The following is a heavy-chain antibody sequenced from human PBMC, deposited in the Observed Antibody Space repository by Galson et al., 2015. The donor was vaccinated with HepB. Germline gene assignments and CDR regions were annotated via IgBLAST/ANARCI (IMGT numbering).Heavy chain of an antibody. D-gene: IGHD3-3*01. CDR1: GFSLSTSGMC. Sequence: PALVKPTPTLTLTCTFSGFSLSTSGMCVNWIRQPPGKALEWLARIDWDDDKYYRTSLKTRLTISKDTSKNRVVLTTTNMDPVDTATYYCARGVGSGSMGAFDIWGQGIMVTVSS. CDR2: IDWDDDK. J-gene: IGHJ3*02. V-gene: IGHV2-70*11. CDR3: ARGVGSGSMGAFDI.